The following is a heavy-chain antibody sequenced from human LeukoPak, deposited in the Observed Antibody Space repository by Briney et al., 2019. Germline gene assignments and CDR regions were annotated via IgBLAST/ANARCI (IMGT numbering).Heavy chain of an antibody. J-gene: IGHJ4*02. D-gene: IGHD6-13*01. V-gene: IGHV3-48*04. CDR1: GFTFSSYA. CDR2: ISSSSSTI. Sequence: GGSLRLSCAASGFTFSSYAMSWVRQAPGKGLEWVSYISSSSSTIYYADSVKGRFTISRDNAKNSMYLQMNSLRAEDTAVYYCARGTAAVYFDHWGQGILVTVSS. CDR3: ARGTAAVYFDH.